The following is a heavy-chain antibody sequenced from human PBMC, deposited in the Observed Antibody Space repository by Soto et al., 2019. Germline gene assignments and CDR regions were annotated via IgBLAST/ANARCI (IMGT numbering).Heavy chain of an antibody. CDR2: IGGSGRTT. V-gene: IGHV3-23*01. Sequence: EVQLLESGGGLVQPGGSLSLSCAASAFTFNNYAMSWVRQAPGKGLEWVSGIGGSGRTTYYADSVKGRFTISRDNSNSTLFLQMNSLRAEDTAVYYCENSRCSDSSGDFYDYWGQGTLVTVSS. D-gene: IGHD3-22*01. J-gene: IGHJ4*02. CDR3: ENSRCSDSSGDFYDY. CDR1: AFTFNNYA.